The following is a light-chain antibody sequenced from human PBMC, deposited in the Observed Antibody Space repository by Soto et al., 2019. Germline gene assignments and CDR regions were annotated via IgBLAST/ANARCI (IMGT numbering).Light chain of an antibody. J-gene: IGKJ3*01. CDR1: QGISNY. CDR2: AAS. CDR3: QKYDRAPPT. V-gene: IGKV1-27*01. Sequence: DIQMTQSPSSLSASVGERVTITCRASQGISNYLAWYQQKSGEVPKLLIYAASTLQSGVPSRFSGSGSGTDFTLTVSSLQPEDVATYYCQKYDRAPPTFGPGTKVDIK.